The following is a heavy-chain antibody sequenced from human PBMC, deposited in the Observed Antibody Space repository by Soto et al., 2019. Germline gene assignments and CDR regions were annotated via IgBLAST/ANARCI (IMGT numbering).Heavy chain of an antibody. D-gene: IGHD4-17*01. Sequence: GGSLRLSCAASGFTFSSYSMNWVRQAPGKGLEWVSYISSSSSTIYYADSVKGRFTISRDNAKNSLYLQMNSLRAEDTAVYYCARDRDYGDYHNAFDIWGQGTMVTVSS. CDR1: GFTFSSYS. CDR3: ARDRDYGDYHNAFDI. CDR2: ISSSSSTI. V-gene: IGHV3-48*01. J-gene: IGHJ3*02.